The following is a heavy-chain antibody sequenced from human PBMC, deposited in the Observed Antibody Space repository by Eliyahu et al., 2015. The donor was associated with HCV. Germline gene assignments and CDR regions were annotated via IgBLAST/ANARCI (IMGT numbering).Heavy chain of an antibody. CDR1: GXSISNYY. V-gene: IGHV4-59*01. J-gene: IGHJ5*02. Sequence: QVQLQESGPGLVKPSETLSLTCTVSGXSISNYYWSWXRQPPGKGLEWIGYXYYSGSTNXNPSLKSRVTISVDTSKNQFSLKLSSVTAADTAVYYCARGIRFGEFPWFDPWGQGTLVTVSS. CDR3: ARGIRFGEFPWFDP. D-gene: IGHD3-10*01. CDR2: XYYSGST.